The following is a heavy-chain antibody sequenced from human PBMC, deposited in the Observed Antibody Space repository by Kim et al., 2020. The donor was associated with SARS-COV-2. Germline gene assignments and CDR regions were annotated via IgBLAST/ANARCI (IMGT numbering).Heavy chain of an antibody. J-gene: IGHJ5*02. D-gene: IGHD3-10*01. Sequence: SETLSLTCSVYGGSFIGYYWGWIRQAPGKGLEWIGESNYSGSTNYNPSLKSRVTMSADTSKKQFSLELSSVTVADTAVYYCARGPPSYGSGADYSWFDPWGQGILVTVPS. V-gene: IGHV4-34*01. CDR3: ARGPPSYGSGADYSWFDP. CDR2: SNYSGST. CDR1: GGSFIGYY.